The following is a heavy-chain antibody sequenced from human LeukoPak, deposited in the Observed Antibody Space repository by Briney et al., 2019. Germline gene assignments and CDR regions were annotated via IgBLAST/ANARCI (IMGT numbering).Heavy chain of an antibody. CDR3: ARVGSGSYLDY. V-gene: IGHV4-59*01. CDR2: VYYSGST. Sequence: KPSETLSLTCTVSGGSISSYYWTWIRQPPGKGLEWIGFVYYSGSTNYNPSLKSRVTISLDASKKQFFLKLSSVTAADTAVYYCARVGSGSYLDYWGQGTLVTVSS. CDR1: GGSISSYY. D-gene: IGHD3-10*01. J-gene: IGHJ4*02.